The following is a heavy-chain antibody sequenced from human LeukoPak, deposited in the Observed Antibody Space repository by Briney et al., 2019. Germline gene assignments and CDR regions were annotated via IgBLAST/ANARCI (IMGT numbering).Heavy chain of an antibody. CDR2: ISGSGGST. D-gene: IGHD6-19*01. V-gene: IGHV3-23*01. CDR1: GFTFSSYA. J-gene: IGHJ4*02. Sequence: GSLRLSCAASGFTFSSYAMSWVRQAPGKGLEWVSAISGSGGSTYYADSVKGRFTISRDNSKNTLYLQMNSLRAEDTAVYYCAKDTLPYSSGWSFDYWGQGTLVTVSS. CDR3: AKDTLPYSSGWSFDY.